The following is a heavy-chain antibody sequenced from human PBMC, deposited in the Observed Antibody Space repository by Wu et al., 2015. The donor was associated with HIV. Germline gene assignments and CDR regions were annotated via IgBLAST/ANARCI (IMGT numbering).Heavy chain of an antibody. CDR2: ISDYERNI. J-gene: IGHJ4*02. D-gene: IGHD3-9*01. V-gene: IGHV1-18*01. Sequence: QVQLVQSGIEVKKSGASVKVSCKASGYNFNGFGIIWVRQAPGQGLEWMGWISDYERNIPYGQKFRGRLTLTADTVTSTAFMDLRNLRSDDTAIYFCARGRYSSNTGFFDFWGQGTLVTVSS. CDR3: ARGRYSSNTGFFDF. CDR1: GYNFNGFG.